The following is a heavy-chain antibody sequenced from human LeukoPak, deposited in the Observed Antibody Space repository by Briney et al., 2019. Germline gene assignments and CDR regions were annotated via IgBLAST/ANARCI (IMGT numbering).Heavy chain of an antibody. V-gene: IGHV1-18*01. Sequence: ASVKVSCKASGYTFTSYGISWVRQAPGQGLEWMGWISANNGNTNYAQKFQGRVTITTDESTSTAYMELSSLRSEDTVVYYCASRLKTTRAPDYYYYYMDVWGKGTTVTVSS. CDR2: ISANNGNT. CDR1: GYTFTSYG. J-gene: IGHJ6*03. CDR3: ASRLKTTRAPDYYYYYMDV. D-gene: IGHD4-11*01.